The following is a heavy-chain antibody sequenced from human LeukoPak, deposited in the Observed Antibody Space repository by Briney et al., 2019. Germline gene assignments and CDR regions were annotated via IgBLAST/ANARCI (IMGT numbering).Heavy chain of an antibody. Sequence: ASVMVSCKASGYTFTGYYMHWVRQAPGQGLEWMGWINPNSGGTNYAQKFQGRVTMTRDTSISTAYMELSRLRSDDTAVYYCAKGAGGFSYYNWFDPWGQGTLVTVSS. D-gene: IGHD5-18*01. CDR3: AKGAGGFSYYNWFDP. V-gene: IGHV1-2*02. J-gene: IGHJ5*02. CDR1: GYTFTGYY. CDR2: INPNSGGT.